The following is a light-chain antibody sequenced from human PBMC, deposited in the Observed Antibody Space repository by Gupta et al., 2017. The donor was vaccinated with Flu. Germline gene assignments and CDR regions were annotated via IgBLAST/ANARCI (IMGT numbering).Light chain of an antibody. J-gene: IGLJ2*01. V-gene: IGLV2-14*01. CDR3: ISYTTKSTLV. CDR2: QVS. CDR1: NSDSGTYNY. Sequence: QSALTPPPSVSGSPTQSITISCPGTNSDSGTYNYVSWYQQHPCKAPNLMIYQVSHRRSGVSDRFSGSKSGNTAALTISGLQVEDEAAYYCISYTTKSTLVFGGGTKLTVL.